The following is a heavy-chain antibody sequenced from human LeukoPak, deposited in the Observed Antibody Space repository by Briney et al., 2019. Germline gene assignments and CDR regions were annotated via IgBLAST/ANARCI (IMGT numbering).Heavy chain of an antibody. V-gene: IGHV3-48*01. CDR1: GFTFSSYS. CDR2: ISSSSSTI. J-gene: IGHJ4*02. D-gene: IGHD5-18*01. CDR3: ARGHRGYSYGKLTDY. Sequence: GGSLRLSCAASGFTFSSYSMNWVRQAPGKGLEWVSYISSSSSTIYYADSVKGRFTISRHNSKNTLYLQMNSLRAEDTAVYYCARGHRGYSYGKLTDYWGQGTLVTVSS.